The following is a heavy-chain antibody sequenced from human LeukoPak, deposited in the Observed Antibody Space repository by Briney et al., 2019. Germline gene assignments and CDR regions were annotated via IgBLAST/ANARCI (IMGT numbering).Heavy chain of an antibody. CDR3: AKEFVVVPAAILGY. Sequence: GGSLRLSCVPSGFTFSSYGMQWVSQAPGKGLEWGAVISYDGSNKYYADSVKGRFTISRGKSKNTLYLQMNSLRAEDTAVYYCAKEFVVVPAAILGYWGQGTLVTVSS. V-gene: IGHV3-30*18. CDR1: GFTFSSYG. D-gene: IGHD2-2*02. CDR2: ISYDGSNK. J-gene: IGHJ4*02.